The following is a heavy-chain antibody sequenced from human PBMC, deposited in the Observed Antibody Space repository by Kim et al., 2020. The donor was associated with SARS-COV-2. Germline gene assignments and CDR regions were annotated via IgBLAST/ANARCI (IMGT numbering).Heavy chain of an antibody. Sequence: GGSLILSCAASGFTFSSHAMHWVRQAPGKGLEWVAHISVGGTVTNYADSVKGRFTISRDNRKHTLYLQMNSLGTEDTALYYCARDNEGAGSYLDSWGQGT. CDR1: GFTFSSHA. V-gene: IGHV3-30*04. CDR3: ARDNEGAGSYLDS. D-gene: IGHD3-10*01. J-gene: IGHJ4*02. CDR2: ISVGGTVT.